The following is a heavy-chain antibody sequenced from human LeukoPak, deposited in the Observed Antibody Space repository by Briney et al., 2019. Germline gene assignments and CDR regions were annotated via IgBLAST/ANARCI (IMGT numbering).Heavy chain of an antibody. CDR1: GYIFTNYY. D-gene: IGHD3-10*01. V-gene: IGHV1-46*01. J-gene: IGHJ3*02. CDR3: ARVSSGTRDAFDI. Sequence: ASVKVSCKASGYIFTNYYIHWVRQAPGQGLEWMGIINPSGDNRNYAQKFQGRVTMTRDMSTSTVYMELNSLRSEDTAVYYCARVSSGTRDAFDIWGQGTMVTVSS. CDR2: INPSGDNR.